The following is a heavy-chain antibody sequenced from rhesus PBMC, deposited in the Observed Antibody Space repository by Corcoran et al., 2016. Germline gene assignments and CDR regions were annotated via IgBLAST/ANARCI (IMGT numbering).Heavy chain of an antibody. D-gene: IGHD4-17*01. CDR2: IGGREGHT. CDR3: VRHPEHANFEYRFPV. J-gene: IGHJ5-1*01. V-gene: IGHV4-127*01. CDR1: GYSISSDYG. Sequence: QGQLQESGPGLVKPSETLSLTCSVSGYSISSDYGWSWIRQPPGKGLEWIGYIGGREGHTNTNPYMKGRVTIVKDTSKNQFALKLTSVVAADTAVYYCVRHPEHANFEYRFPVWGAGVLVTVSS.